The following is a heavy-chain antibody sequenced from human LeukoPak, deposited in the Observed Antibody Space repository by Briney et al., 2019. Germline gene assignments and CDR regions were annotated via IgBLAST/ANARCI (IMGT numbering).Heavy chain of an antibody. V-gene: IGHV4-4*07. CDR2: IYTSGST. J-gene: IGHJ4*02. CDR1: GGSISSYY. D-gene: IGHD4-17*01. CDR3: AREGDGDYGYYFDY. Sequence: PSETLSLTCTVSGGSISSYYWSWIPGPAGKGLECIGRIYTSGSTNNNPSLKSRVTISVDKSKNQFSLKLSSVTAADTAVYYCAREGDGDYGYYFDYWGQGTLVTVSS.